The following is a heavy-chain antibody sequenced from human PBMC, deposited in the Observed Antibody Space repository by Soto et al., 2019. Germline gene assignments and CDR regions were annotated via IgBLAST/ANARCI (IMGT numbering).Heavy chain of an antibody. CDR2: IWFDGGYK. Sequence: GGSLRLSCAASGFTFSNFAMHWVRQAPGSGLEWVALIWFDGGYKYHADSVKGRFTISRDNSKNTMFLQMNSLGAEDTAIYYCARGTPHPSGTNYYCYGMDVSGQGTTVTVSS. J-gene: IGHJ6*02. D-gene: IGHD1-1*01. CDR3: ARGTPHPSGTNYYCYGMDV. CDR1: GFTFSNFA. V-gene: IGHV3-33*01.